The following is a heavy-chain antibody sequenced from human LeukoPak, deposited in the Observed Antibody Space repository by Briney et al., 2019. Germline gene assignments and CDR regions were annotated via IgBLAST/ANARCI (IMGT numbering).Heavy chain of an antibody. CDR1: GHSFTSYW. CDR3: ARPSPGYDFVMDV. CDR2: IYPGDSDT. J-gene: IGHJ6*02. V-gene: IGHV5-51*01. D-gene: IGHD6-6*01. Sequence: GESLKISCKGSGHSFTSYWIAWVRQMPGKGLEWMGIIYPGDSDTRYSPSFQGQVTFSADKSISTAYLQWSSLKASDTAMHYCARPSPGYDFVMDVWGQGTTVTVSS.